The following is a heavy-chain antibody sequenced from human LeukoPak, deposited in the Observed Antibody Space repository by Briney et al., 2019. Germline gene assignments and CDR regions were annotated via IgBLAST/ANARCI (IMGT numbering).Heavy chain of an antibody. Sequence: GGSLRLSCAASGFTFSSYWMSWVRQAPGKGLEWVANIKQDGSEKYHVDSVKGRFTISRDNAKNSLYLQMNSLRAEDTAVYYCARDKRYYYGSGSYLSRGQGTLVTVSS. CDR2: IKQDGSEK. CDR1: GFTFSSYW. D-gene: IGHD3-10*01. CDR3: ARDKRYYYGSGSYLS. J-gene: IGHJ4*02. V-gene: IGHV3-7*01.